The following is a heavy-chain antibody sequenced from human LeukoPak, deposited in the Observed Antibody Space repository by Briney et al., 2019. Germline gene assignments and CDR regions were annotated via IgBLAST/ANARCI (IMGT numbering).Heavy chain of an antibody. CDR2: ISYSGST. CDR1: GGSISAYY. J-gene: IGHJ4*02. D-gene: IGHD3-3*01. Sequence: SETLSLTCTVSGGSISAYYWSWIRQPPGKGLEWIGYISYSGSTKYNPSLKSRVTISVDTSKNQFSLKLSSVTAADTAVYYCARGSDDFWSGYSPSYWGQGTLVTVSS. V-gene: IGHV4-59*01. CDR3: ARGSDDFWSGYSPSY.